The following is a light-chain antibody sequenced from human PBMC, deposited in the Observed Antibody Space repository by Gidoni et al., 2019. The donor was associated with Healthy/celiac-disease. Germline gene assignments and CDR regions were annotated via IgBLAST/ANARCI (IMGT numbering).Light chain of an antibody. CDR3: QSYDSSLSGRGV. CDR1: SSNIGAGYD. Sequence: QSVLTQPPSVSGAPGQRVTISCTGSSSNIGAGYDVHWYQQLPGTAPKLLIYGNSNRPSGVPDRFSCSKSGTSASLAITGLQAEDEADYYCQSYDSSLSGRGVFGGGTKLTVL. V-gene: IGLV1-40*01. CDR2: GNS. J-gene: IGLJ3*02.